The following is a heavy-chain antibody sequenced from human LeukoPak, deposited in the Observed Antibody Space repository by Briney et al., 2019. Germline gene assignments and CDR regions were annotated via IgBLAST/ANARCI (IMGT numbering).Heavy chain of an antibody. CDR2: IYYSGST. V-gene: IGHV4-59*08. CDR3: ARHYYGSGSYYNVAWFDP. J-gene: IGHJ5*02. Sequence: PSETLSLTCTVSGGSISSYYWRWIRQPPGKGLEWIGYIYYSGSTNYSPSLKSRVTISVDTSKNQFSLKLSSVTAADTAVYYCARHYYGSGSYYNVAWFDPWGQGSLVTVSS. CDR1: GGSISSYY. D-gene: IGHD3-10*01.